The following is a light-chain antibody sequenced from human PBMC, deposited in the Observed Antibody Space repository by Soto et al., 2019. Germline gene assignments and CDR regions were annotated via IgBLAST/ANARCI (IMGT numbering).Light chain of an antibody. Sequence: QSALTQPASVSGSPGQSITISCTGTSSDVGGYNYVSWYQQHPGKAPKLMIYEVSDRPSGVSSRFSGSKSGNTASLSISGLQAEDEADYYCSSYTIRSTYVFGSGTKVTVL. CDR3: SSYTIRSTYV. V-gene: IGLV2-14*01. J-gene: IGLJ1*01. CDR1: SSDVGGYNY. CDR2: EVS.